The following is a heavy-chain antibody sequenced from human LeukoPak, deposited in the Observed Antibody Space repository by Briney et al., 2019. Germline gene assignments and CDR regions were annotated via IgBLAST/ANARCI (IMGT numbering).Heavy chain of an antibody. CDR1: GGIISSSHYY. Sequence: SETLSLTCTVSGGIISSSHYYWGWIRQPPGKGLEWIGSIYYTGSTSYTRSLKSRVTISVDTSKNQFSLKVSSVTAADTAVYYCAILPATDTYYYDNSGYYRPGVHWGQGALVIVSS. J-gene: IGHJ4*02. D-gene: IGHD3-22*01. CDR2: IYYTGST. CDR3: AILPATDTYYYDNSGYYRPGVH. V-gene: IGHV4-39*07.